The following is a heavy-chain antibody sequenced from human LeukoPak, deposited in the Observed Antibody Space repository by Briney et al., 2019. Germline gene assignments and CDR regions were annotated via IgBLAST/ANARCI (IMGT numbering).Heavy chain of an antibody. V-gene: IGHV3-53*01. Sequence: PGGSLRLSCAASGFTVSSNYMSWVRQAPGKGLEWVTVIYSGGSTYYADSVKGRFTISRDNSKNTLYLQMNSLRAEDTAVYYCARDSWRSGGSFDIRGQGTMVTVSS. D-gene: IGHD1-26*01. CDR2: IYSGGST. CDR3: ARDSWRSGGSFDI. CDR1: GFTVSSNY. J-gene: IGHJ3*02.